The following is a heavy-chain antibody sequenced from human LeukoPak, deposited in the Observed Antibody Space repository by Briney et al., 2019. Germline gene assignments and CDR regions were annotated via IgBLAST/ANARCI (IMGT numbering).Heavy chain of an antibody. CDR3: ARSGSSGIAARSWFDP. J-gene: IGHJ5*02. CDR1: GFTIDDYG. V-gene: IGHV3-20*04. Sequence: GALRLSCAASGFTIDDYGLSWVRQAPGKGLEWVSGINWNGGSTGYADSVKGRFTISRDNSKNTLYLQMNSLRAEDTAVYYCARSGSSGIAARSWFDPWGQGTLVTVSS. D-gene: IGHD6-6*01. CDR2: INWNGGST.